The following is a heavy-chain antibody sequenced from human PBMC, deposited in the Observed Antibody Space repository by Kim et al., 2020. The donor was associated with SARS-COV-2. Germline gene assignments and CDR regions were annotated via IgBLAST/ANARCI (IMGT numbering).Heavy chain of an antibody. CDR2: INHSGST. CDR1: GGSFSGYY. J-gene: IGHJ3*02. CDR3: ARRRPFGTTVVRGDAFDI. D-gene: IGHD4-17*01. V-gene: IGHV4-34*01. Sequence: SETLSLTCAVYGGSFSGYYWSWIRQPPGKGLEWIGEINHSGSTNYNPSLKSRVTISVDTSKNQFSLKLSSVTAADTAVYYCARRRPFGTTVVRGDAFDIWGQGTMVTVSS.